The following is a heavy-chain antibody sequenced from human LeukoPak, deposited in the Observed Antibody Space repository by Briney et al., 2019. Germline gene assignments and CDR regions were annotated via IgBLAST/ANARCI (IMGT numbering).Heavy chain of an antibody. Sequence: SETLSLTCTVSGYSISSGYYWGWIRQPPGKGLEWIGNIYHSGSTYYNPSLQSRVTISVDASKNQFSLQLSSVTAADTAVYYCARGGSSAWYDFNYDNWFDPWGQGTLVTVSS. CDR2: IYHSGST. CDR3: ARGGSSAWYDFNYDNWFDP. J-gene: IGHJ5*02. D-gene: IGHD6-19*01. CDR1: GYSISSGYY. V-gene: IGHV4-38-2*02.